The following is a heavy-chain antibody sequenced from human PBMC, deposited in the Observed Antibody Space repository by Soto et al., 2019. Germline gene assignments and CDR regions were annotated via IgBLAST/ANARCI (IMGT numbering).Heavy chain of an antibody. J-gene: IGHJ4*02. CDR1: GFTFSSYG. D-gene: IGHD2-15*01. CDR3: ARGGYCSGGSCYYRGNDY. CDR2: IWYDGSNK. V-gene: IGHV3-33*01. Sequence: QVQLVESGGGVVQPGRSLRLSCAASGFTFSSYGMHWVRQAPGKGLEWVAVIWYDGSNKYYADSVKGRFTISRDNSKNTLYLQMNSLRAEDTAVYYCARGGYCSGGSCYYRGNDYWGQGTLVTVSS.